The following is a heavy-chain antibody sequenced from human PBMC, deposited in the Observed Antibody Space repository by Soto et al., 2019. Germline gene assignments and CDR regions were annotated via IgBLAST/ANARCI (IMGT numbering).Heavy chain of an antibody. CDR2: IKSKTDGRTT. Sequence: EVQLVESGGGLVKPGGSLRLSCAASGFTFSNAWMSWVRQAPAKGLEWVGRIKSKTDGRTTDYAAPVKGRFTISRDDSKNTLYLQMISLKTGDTDVYYCTTDLCSYGYYGYWGQGTLVCVSS. CDR1: GFTFSNAW. CDR3: TTDLCSYGYYGY. V-gene: IGHV3-15*01. J-gene: IGHJ4*02. D-gene: IGHD5-18*01.